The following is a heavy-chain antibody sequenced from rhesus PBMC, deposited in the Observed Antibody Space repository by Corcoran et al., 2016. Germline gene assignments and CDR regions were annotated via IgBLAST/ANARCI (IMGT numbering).Heavy chain of an antibody. V-gene: IGHV4-122*02. CDR1: GGSISGYYYY. Sequence: QVQLQESGPGLVKPSETLSLTCAVSGGSISGYYYYWSWIRQPPGKGLEGIGYINYSVSTSYNPSLKSRVTISRDTSKNQFSLKLSSVTAADTAVYYCARSRSDSGYYNRFDVWGPGVLVTVSS. CDR3: ARSRSDSGYYNRFDV. D-gene: IGHD3-28*01. J-gene: IGHJ5-1*01. CDR2: INYSVST.